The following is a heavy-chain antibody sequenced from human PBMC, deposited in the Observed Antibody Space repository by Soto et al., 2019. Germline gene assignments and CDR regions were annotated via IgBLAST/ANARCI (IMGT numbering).Heavy chain of an antibody. CDR3: AREESRVDSSGYDY. CDR1: GGSISSGGYY. V-gene: IGHV4-31*03. Sequence: QVQLQESGPGLVKPSQTLSLTCTVSGGSISSGGYYWSWIRQHPWKGLEWIAYIYYSGSTYYNPSQKSRVNISVDTSKNHFALQLSSVTAADTAVYYCAREESRVDSSGYDYWGQGPLVTVSS. J-gene: IGHJ4*02. CDR2: IYYSGST. D-gene: IGHD3-22*01.